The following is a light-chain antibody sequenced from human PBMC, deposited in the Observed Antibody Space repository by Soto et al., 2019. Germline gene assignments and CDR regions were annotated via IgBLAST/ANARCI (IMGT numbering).Light chain of an antibody. CDR2: GAS. J-gene: IGKJ1*01. CDR1: QSVSSY. V-gene: IGKV3-15*01. Sequence: EIVLTQSPATLSLSPGERATLSCRASQSVSSYLAWYQQRPGQAPRVLIYGASTRATGFPARFSGSGSGTEFTLTISSLQSEDFAIYYCQQYNNWPRTFGQGTKVDIK. CDR3: QQYNNWPRT.